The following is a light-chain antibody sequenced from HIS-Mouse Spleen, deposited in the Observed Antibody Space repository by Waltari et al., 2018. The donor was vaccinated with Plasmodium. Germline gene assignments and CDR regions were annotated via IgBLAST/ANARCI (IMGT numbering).Light chain of an antibody. CDR1: SSDVGGYNY. CDR2: DVS. CDR3: CSYAGSYTYV. V-gene: IGLV2-11*01. Sequence: QSALTQPRSVSGSPGQSVTISCTGTSSDVGGYNYVSWYQQHPGKAPKLMINDVSKRPSGVPDGCSGAKSCNTASVTISGRQAEDEADYYCCSYAGSYTYVFGTGTKVTVL. J-gene: IGLJ1*01.